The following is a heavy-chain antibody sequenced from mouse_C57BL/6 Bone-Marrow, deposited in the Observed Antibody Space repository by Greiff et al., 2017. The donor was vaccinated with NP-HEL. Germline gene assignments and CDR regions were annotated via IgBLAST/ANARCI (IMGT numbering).Heavy chain of an antibody. CDR1: GFSFNTYA. D-gene: IGHD1-1*01. CDR3: VRHLYYYGSSPYAMDY. Sequence: EVQGVESGGGLVQPKGSLKLSCAASGFSFNTYAMNWVRQAPGKGLEWVARIRSKSNNYATYYADSVKDRFTISRDDSESMLYLKMNNLKTEDTAMYYCVRHLYYYGSSPYAMDYWGQGTSVTVSS. J-gene: IGHJ4*01. CDR2: IRSKSNNYAT. V-gene: IGHV10-1*01.